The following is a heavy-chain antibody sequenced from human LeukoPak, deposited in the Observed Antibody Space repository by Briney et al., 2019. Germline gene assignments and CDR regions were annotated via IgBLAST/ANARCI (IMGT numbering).Heavy chain of an antibody. CDR3: VRGTYGMDV. CDR1: GGSISSYY. Sequence: PSETLSLTCTVSGGSISSYYWSWIRQPPGKGLEWIGYIYYSGSTNYNPSLKSRVTISVDTSKNQFSLKLSSVTAADTAVYYCVRGTYGMDVWGQGTTVTVSS. J-gene: IGHJ6*02. V-gene: IGHV4-59*01. CDR2: IYYSGST. D-gene: IGHD3-16*01.